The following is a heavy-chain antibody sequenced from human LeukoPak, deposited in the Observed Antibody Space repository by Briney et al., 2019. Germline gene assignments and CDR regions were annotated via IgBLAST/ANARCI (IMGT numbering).Heavy chain of an antibody. CDR2: IRDNDFST. V-gene: IGHV3-23*01. Sequence: GGSLRLSCTASGLNFRSYALSWVRQAPGKGLEWVSGIRDNDFSTYYADSVKGRFTISRDNSKSSVYLQMDSLRDEDTAIYYCARGGATYGAAPYDYWGQGNLVTVSS. D-gene: IGHD4/OR15-4a*01. J-gene: IGHJ4*02. CDR3: ARGGATYGAAPYDY. CDR1: GLNFRSYA.